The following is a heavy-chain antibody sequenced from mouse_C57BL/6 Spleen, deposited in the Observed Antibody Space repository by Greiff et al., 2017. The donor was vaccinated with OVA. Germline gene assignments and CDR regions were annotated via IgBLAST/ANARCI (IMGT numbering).Heavy chain of an antibody. CDR1: GFTFSDYG. D-gene: IGHD2-12*01. CDR2: ISSGSSTI. CDR3: APYSLFV. J-gene: IGHJ1*03. Sequence: EVKLMESGGGLVKPGGSLKLSCAASGFTFSDYGMHWVRQAPEKGLEWVAYISSGSSTIYYADTVKGRFTISRDNAKNTLFLQMTSLRSEDTAMYYCAPYSLFVWGTGTTVTVSS. V-gene: IGHV5-17*01.